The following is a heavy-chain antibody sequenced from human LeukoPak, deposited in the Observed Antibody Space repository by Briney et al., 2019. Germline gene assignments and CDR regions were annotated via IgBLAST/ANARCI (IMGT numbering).Heavy chain of an antibody. CDR1: GYTFTSYD. Sequence: ASVKVSCKASGYTFTSYDINWVRQATGQGLEWMGWVNPNSGNTGYAQKFQGRVTMTRNTSISTAYMELSSLRSEDTAVYYCARVVETPGTPLPLLLGNWGQGTLVTVSS. V-gene: IGHV1-8*01. J-gene: IGHJ4*02. CDR3: ARVVETPGTPLPLLLGN. CDR2: VNPNSGNT. D-gene: IGHD2-2*01.